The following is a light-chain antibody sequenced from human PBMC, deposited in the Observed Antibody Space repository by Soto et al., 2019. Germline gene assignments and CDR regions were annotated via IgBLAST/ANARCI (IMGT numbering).Light chain of an antibody. CDR1: SSDVGSYNL. V-gene: IGLV2-23*02. J-gene: IGLJ2*01. CDR3: CSYAGVAHVV. CDR2: EVS. Sequence: QSALTQPASVSGSPGQSITISCTGTSSDVGSYNLVSWYQQHPGKAPKLMIYEVSKRPSGVSNRFSGSKSGNTASLTISGLQAEDEADYYCCSYAGVAHVVFGGGTQVTVL.